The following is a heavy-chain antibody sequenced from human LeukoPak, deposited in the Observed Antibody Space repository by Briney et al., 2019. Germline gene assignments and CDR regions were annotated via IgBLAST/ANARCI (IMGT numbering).Heavy chain of an antibody. J-gene: IGHJ5*02. CDR2: IYYSGST. Sequence: SETLSLTCTVSGGSISTSDYYWGWIRQPPGKGLEWIRSIYYSGSTYYNPSLKSRITISVDTSKNQFSLKLSSVTAADTAVYYCARGGVDYSGTYSAWFDPWGQGTLVTVSA. V-gene: IGHV4-39*01. D-gene: IGHD1-26*01. CDR3: ARGGVDYSGTYSAWFDP. CDR1: GGSISTSDYY.